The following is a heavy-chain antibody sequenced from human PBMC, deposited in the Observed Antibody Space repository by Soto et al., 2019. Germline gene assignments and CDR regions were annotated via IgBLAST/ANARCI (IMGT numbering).Heavy chain of an antibody. CDR1: GYSLTSYY. J-gene: IGHJ6*02. Sequence: AVKVTCKASGYSLTSYYMRWARQDPGQGLEWMGGIIPIFGTANYAQKFQGRVTITADKSTSTAYMELSSLRPEDTAVYYCAILDTAMVTDYYYYYGMDVWGQGTTVTVS. V-gene: IGHV1-69*06. CDR2: IIPIFGTA. CDR3: AILDTAMVTDYYYYYGMDV. D-gene: IGHD5-18*01.